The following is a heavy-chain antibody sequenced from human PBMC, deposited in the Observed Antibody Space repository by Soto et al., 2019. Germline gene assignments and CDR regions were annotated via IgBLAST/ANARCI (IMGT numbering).Heavy chain of an antibody. CDR3: AREVKEGVTPFDY. V-gene: IGHV4-30-4*01. D-gene: IGHD2-21*02. Sequence: QVQLQESGPGLVKPSQTLSLTCTVSGGSISSGDYYWSWIRQPPGKGLEWIGYIYYSGSTYYNPSLRSRVTISVDTSKNQVSLKLSSVTAADTAVYYCAREVKEGVTPFDYWGQGTLVTVSS. J-gene: IGHJ4*02. CDR2: IYYSGST. CDR1: GGSISSGDYY.